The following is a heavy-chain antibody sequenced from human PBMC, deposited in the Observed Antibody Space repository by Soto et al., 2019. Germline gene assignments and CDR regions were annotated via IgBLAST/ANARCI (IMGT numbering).Heavy chain of an antibody. Sequence: ASVKVSCKASGYTFTSYYIHWLRQAPGQRPQWMGWINGGSGNTKYSQDFQGRVTFTRDTFATTAYLELSSLRSEDTAVYYCARVPPWGNSAGDYYIQHYDSWGQGTPVTVSS. V-gene: IGHV1-3*01. CDR2: INGGSGNT. J-gene: IGHJ4*02. CDR1: GYTFTSYY. CDR3: ARVPPWGNSAGDYYIQHYDS. D-gene: IGHD3-10*01.